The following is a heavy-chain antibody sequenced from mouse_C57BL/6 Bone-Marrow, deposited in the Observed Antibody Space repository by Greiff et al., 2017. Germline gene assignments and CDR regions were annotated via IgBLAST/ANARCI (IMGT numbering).Heavy chain of an antibody. Sequence: EVLLVESGGDLVKPGGSLKLSCAASGFTFSSYGMSWVRQTPDKRLVGVTTNSSGGSYNYYPDSVKGRLTIDRDNAKNTLYLQMSSLKSEDTAMYDCARQRTGYDFDYWGQGTTLTVSS. CDR2: NSSGGSYN. D-gene: IGHD1-2*01. CDR1: GFTFSSYG. CDR3: ARQRTGYDFDY. V-gene: IGHV5-6*01. J-gene: IGHJ2*01.